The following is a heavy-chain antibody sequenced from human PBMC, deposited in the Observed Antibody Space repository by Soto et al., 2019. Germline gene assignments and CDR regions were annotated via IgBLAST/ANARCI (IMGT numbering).Heavy chain of an antibody. J-gene: IGHJ3*02. CDR2: ISYDGSKT. CDR1: GFAFNTYA. Sequence: QVQMVESGGGVVQPGRSLRLSCVASGFAFNTYAMHWVRQTPDRGLEWVAAISYDGSKTYHADSVKGRFTISRDDSKNPLYLQMNSLRTEDTAVYYCATAGTAFDIWGQGTMVIVSS. CDR3: ATAGTAFDI. V-gene: IGHV3-30-3*01.